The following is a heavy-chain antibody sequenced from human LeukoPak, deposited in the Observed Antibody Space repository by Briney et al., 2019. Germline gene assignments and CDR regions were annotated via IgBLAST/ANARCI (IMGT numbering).Heavy chain of an antibody. J-gene: IGHJ4*02. Sequence: GGSLRLSCAASGFTFSSYAMSWVRQAPGKGLEWVSAISASGGSTYYADSVKGRFTISRDNSQNTLYLQVNSLRAEDTAVYYCAKGLVLAAIRVVDYWGQGTLVTVSS. CDR3: AKGLVLAAIRVVDY. D-gene: IGHD2-2*01. CDR1: GFTFSSYA. CDR2: ISASGGST. V-gene: IGHV3-23*01.